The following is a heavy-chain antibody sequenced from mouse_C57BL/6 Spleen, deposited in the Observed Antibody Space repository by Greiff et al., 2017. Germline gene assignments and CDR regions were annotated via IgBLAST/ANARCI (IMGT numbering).Heavy chain of an antibody. Sequence: QVQLQQSGAELVKPGASVKLSCKASGYTFTSYWMQWVKQRPGQGLAWIGEIDPSDSYTNYNQKFKGKATLTVETSSSTAYRQVSSLTTERSAVYYRASGRYWYFDVWGTGTTVTVSS. CDR2: IDPSDSYT. D-gene: IGHD1-1*01. V-gene: IGHV1-50*01. CDR1: GYTFTSYW. J-gene: IGHJ1*03. CDR3: ASGRYWYFDV.